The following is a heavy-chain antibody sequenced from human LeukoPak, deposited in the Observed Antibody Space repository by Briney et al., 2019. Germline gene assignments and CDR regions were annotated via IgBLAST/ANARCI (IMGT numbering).Heavy chain of an antibody. J-gene: IGHJ6*03. CDR1: GFTFSSYN. V-gene: IGHV3-21*06. D-gene: IGHD1-26*01. CDR3: ARDPYSGNYGAYYYYYMDV. CDR2: ITSSSSYI. Sequence: GGSLRLSCAASGFTFSSYNMNWVRQAPGKGLEWVSSITSSSSYIYYADSVKGRFTISRDNAKNSLYLQMDSLRVEDTAEYYCARDPYSGNYGAYYYYYMDVWGKGTRVTVSS.